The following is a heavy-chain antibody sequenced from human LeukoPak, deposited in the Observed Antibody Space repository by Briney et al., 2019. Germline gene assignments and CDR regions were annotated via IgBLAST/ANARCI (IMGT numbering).Heavy chain of an antibody. CDR1: GYSISSGYY. J-gene: IGHJ4*02. Sequence: PSETLSLTCTVSGYSISSGYYWGWIRQPPGKGLEWIGSTYHSGSTYYNPSLKSRVTISVDTSKNQFSLKLSSVTAADTAVYYCARDRGDRGTIFGVVRSEYYFDYWGQGTLVTVSS. CDR3: ARDRGDRGTIFGVVRSEYYFDY. V-gene: IGHV4-38-2*02. CDR2: TYHSGST. D-gene: IGHD3-3*01.